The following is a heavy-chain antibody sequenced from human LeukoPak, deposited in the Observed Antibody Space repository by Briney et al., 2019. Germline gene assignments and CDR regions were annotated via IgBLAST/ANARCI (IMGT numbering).Heavy chain of an antibody. J-gene: IGHJ6*02. CDR1: GFTFSSYG. V-gene: IGHV3-33*01. CDR2: IWYDGSNK. D-gene: IGHD4-11*01. Sequence: SGGSLRLSCAAPGFTFSSYGMHSVRQAPGKGLEWVAVIWYDGSNKYYADSVKGRFTISRDNSKNTLYLQMNSLRAEDTAVYYCARDQGANEYSNYHGMDVWGQGTTVTVSS. CDR3: ARDQGANEYSNYHGMDV.